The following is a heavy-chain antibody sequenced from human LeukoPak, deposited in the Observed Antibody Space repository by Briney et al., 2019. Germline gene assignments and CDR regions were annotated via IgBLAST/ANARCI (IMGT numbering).Heavy chain of an antibody. CDR2: IKQDGSEK. J-gene: IGHJ4*02. Sequence: GGSLRLSCAASGFTFSHSWMSWVRQAPGKGLEWVANIKQDGSEKFYVDSVKGRFTISRDNAKNSLYLQMNSLRAEDTAVYYCARSNYFDYWGQGTLVTVSS. CDR3: ARSNYFDY. V-gene: IGHV3-7*01. CDR1: GFTFSHSW.